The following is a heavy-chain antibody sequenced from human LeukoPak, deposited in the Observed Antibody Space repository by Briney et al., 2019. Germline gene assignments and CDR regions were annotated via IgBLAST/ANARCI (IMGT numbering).Heavy chain of an antibody. CDR2: MWFDGSNQ. V-gene: IGHV3-33*01. J-gene: IGHJ4*02. CDR3: ARDRHSGRFYTIDY. Sequence: GGSLRLSCAASGFTFSSYAMHWVRQAPGKGLEWVAVMWFDGSNQYQTDSVKGRFTISRDNSKNSLYLQMSSLRADDTAVYYCARDRHSGRFYTIDYWGQGTLVTVSS. CDR1: GFTFSSYA. D-gene: IGHD1-26*01.